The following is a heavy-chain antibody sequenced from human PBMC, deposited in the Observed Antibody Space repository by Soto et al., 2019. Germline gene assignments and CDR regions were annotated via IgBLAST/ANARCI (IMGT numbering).Heavy chain of an antibody. CDR1: GYTFAEFG. D-gene: IGHD3-9*01. CDR2: IYPDDSDT. CDR3: ARRDMLTGYVYFDY. V-gene: IGHV5-51*01. J-gene: IGHJ4*02. Sequence: LGQSLRISCQASGYTFAEFGGGWVRQMPGKGLEWMGIIYPDDSDTRYSPSFQGHVTTSADKSISTAYLQWSSLKASDSATYYCARRDMLTGYVYFDYWGQGTPVTVS.